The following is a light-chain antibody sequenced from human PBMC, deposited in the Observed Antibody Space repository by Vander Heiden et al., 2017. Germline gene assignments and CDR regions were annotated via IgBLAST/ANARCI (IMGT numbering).Light chain of an antibody. CDR1: QSVSSN. CDR3: QQYNNWPPWT. Sequence: EIVMTQSPATLSVSPGERATLSCRASQSVSSNLAGYQQKPGQAPRHLIYGASTRATGSLARFSGSGSGTEFTLTISSLQSEDFAVYYCQQYNNWPPWTFGQGTKVEIK. CDR2: GAS. V-gene: IGKV3-15*01. J-gene: IGKJ1*01.